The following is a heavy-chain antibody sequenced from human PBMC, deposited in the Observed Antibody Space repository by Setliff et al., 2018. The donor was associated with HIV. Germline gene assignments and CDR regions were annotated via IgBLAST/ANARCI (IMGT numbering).Heavy chain of an antibody. J-gene: IGHJ3*01. CDR2: IHTSGST. CDR1: GDSIGYYY. D-gene: IGHD2-15*01. CDR3: ARDRIEVVVDGPHDVFDV. Sequence: MPSETLSLTCTVSGDSIGYYYWSWIRQPAGRGLEWMGRIHTSGSTNYNPSLTSRVTLSVDTSKNQFFLKLTPLSAADTAVYYCARDRIEVVVDGPHDVFDVWGRGTTVTVSS. V-gene: IGHV4-4*07.